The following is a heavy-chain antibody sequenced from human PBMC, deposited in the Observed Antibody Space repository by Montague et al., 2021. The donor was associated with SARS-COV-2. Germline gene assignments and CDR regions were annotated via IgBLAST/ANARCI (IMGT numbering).Heavy chain of an antibody. CDR1: GFTVSSNY. J-gene: IGHJ3*01. V-gene: IGHV3-66*01. D-gene: IGHD4-11*01. CDR3: ARVVTYAFDV. Sequence: SLRLSCAASGFTVSSNYMSWVRQAPGKGLVWVSVIYSDVSTYYADSVKGRFTISRDNSKNTLYLQMNSLRAEDTAVYYCARVVTYAFDVWGQGTMVTVSS. CDR2: IYSDVST.